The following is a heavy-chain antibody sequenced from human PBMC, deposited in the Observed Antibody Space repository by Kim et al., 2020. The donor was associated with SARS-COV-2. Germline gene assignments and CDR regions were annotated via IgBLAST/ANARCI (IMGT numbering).Heavy chain of an antibody. D-gene: IGHD6-13*01. CDR2: INHSGST. CDR3: ARGRSSPNDAFDI. V-gene: IGHV4-34*01. Sequence: SETLSLTCAVYNGSFSGFYWSWIRQPPEKGLDWIGEINHSGSTNYNPSLKSRVTISVDTSKNQFSLKLSSVTAAYTAVYYCARGRSSPNDAFDIWGQGTMVTVSS. CDR1: NGSFSGFY. J-gene: IGHJ3*02.